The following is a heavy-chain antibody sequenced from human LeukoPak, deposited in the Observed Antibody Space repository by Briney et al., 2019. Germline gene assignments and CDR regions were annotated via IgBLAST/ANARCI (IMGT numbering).Heavy chain of an antibody. Sequence: PSETLSLTCTVSGGSISSGDYYWSWIRQPPGKGLEWIGYIYYSGSTYYNASLKSRVTISVDTSKNQFSLKLSSVAAADTAVYYCARGSTMVGLTLDYWCQGTLVTVSS. CDR3: ARGSTMVGLTLDY. CDR2: IYYSGST. D-gene: IGHD3-10*02. V-gene: IGHV4-30-4*08. CDR1: GGSISSGDYY. J-gene: IGHJ4*02.